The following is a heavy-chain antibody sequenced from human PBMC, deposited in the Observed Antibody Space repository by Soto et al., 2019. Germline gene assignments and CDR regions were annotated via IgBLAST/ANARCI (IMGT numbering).Heavy chain of an antibody. CDR1: GYTFTSYA. J-gene: IGHJ1*01. CDR2: INAGNGNT. V-gene: IGHV1-3*01. CDR3: AREENCRGGTCYSEYFHH. D-gene: IGHD2-15*01. Sequence: ASVKVSCKASGYTFTSYAMHWVRQAPGQRLEWMGWINAGNGNTKYSQKFQGRVTITRDTSANTAYMELSSLRSGDTAVYYCAREENCRGGTCYSEYFHHWGQGTLVTVSS.